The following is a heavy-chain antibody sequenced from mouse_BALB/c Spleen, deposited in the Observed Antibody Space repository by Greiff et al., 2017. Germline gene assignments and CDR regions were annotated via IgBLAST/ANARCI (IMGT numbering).Heavy chain of an antibody. V-gene: IGHV1S81*02. D-gene: IGHD1-1*01. Sequence: QVQLQQPGAELVKPGASVKLSCKASGYTFTSYWMHWVKQRPGQGLEWIGEINPSNGRTNYNEKFKSKATLTVDKSSSTAYMQLSSLTSEDSAVYYCATLIYYYGSSPFDYWGQGTTLTVSS. J-gene: IGHJ2*01. CDR3: ATLIYYYGSSPFDY. CDR2: INPSNGRT. CDR1: GYTFTSYW.